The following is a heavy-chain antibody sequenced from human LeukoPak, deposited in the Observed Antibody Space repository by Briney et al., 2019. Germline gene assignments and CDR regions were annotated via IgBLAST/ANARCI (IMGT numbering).Heavy chain of an antibody. CDR3: AREAGGYSPPLSYGMDV. Sequence: PGRSLRLSCAASGFTFSSYAMHWVRQAPGKRLEWVAVISYDGSNKYYADSVKGRFTISRDNSKNTLYLQMNSLRAEDTAVYYCAREAGGYSPPLSYGMDVWGQGTTVTVSS. CDR1: GFTFSSYA. CDR2: ISYDGSNK. V-gene: IGHV3-30-3*01. J-gene: IGHJ6*02. D-gene: IGHD5-18*01.